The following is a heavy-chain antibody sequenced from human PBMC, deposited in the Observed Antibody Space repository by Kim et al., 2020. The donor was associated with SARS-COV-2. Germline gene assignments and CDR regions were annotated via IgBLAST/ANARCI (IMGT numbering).Heavy chain of an antibody. Sequence: SETLSLTCTVSGGSISSSSYYWGWIRQPPGKGLEWIGSIYYSGSTYYNPSLKSRVTISVDTSKNQFSLKLSSVTAADTAVYYCARQMGITMIVVVISTHFDYWGQGTLVNVSP. J-gene: IGHJ4*02. CDR2: IYYSGST. CDR1: GGSISSSSYY. V-gene: IGHV4-39*01. CDR3: ARQMGITMIVVVISTHFDY. D-gene: IGHD3-22*01.